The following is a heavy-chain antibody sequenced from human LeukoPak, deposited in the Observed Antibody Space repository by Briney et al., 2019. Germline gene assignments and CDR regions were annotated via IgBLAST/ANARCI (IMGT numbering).Heavy chain of an antibody. D-gene: IGHD6-19*01. CDR3: ARDLGLAVASSWGGLDY. CDR2: ISGGGGGTT. CDR1: GFTFSSCA. J-gene: IGHJ4*02. V-gene: IGHV3-23*01. Sequence: GGSLRLSCAASGFTFSSCAMIWVRQAPGKGMEWVSAISGGGGGTTYYADSVKGRFTISGDNSKNTVFLQMSSLRHEDTAVYFCARDLGLAVASSWGGLDYWGQGTLVTVSS.